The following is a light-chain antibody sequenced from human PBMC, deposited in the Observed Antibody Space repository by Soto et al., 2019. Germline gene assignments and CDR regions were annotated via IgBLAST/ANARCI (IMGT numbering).Light chain of an antibody. CDR3: QQYGSSRT. CDR2: GAS. CDR1: QSVSSSY. V-gene: IGKV3-20*01. Sequence: EIVLXQSPXTLSLSPGERATLSCRASQSVSSSYLAWYQQKPGQAPRLLIYGASSRATGIPDRFSGSGSGTDFTLTISRLEPEDFAVYYCQQYGSSRTFGQGTKVEIK. J-gene: IGKJ1*01.